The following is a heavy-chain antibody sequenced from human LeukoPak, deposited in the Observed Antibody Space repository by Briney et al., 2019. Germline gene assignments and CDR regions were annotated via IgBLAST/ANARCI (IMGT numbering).Heavy chain of an antibody. V-gene: IGHV3-30*03. D-gene: IGHD3-22*01. J-gene: IGHJ4*02. CDR1: GFTFSSYG. CDR3: ASHGALYEIVVVITEFDY. Sequence: PGGSLRLSCAASGFTFSSYGMHWVRQAPGKGLEWVAVISYDGSNKYYADSVKGRFTISRDNSKNTLYLQMNSLRAEDTAVYYCASHGALYEIVVVITEFDYWGQGTLVTVSS. CDR2: ISYDGSNK.